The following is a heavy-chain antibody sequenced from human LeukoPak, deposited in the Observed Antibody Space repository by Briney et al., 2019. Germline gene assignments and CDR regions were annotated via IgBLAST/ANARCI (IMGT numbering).Heavy chain of an antibody. D-gene: IGHD3-3*01. CDR2: INHSGST. J-gene: IGHJ6*03. CDR1: GGSFSGYY. Sequence: PSETLSLTCAVYGGSFSGYYWSWIRQPPGKGLEWIGEINHSGSTNYNPSLKSRVTISVDTSKNQLSLNLNSVTAADTAVYYCARSYYDFWSGSYYYYMDVWGKGTTVTVSS. CDR3: ARSYYDFWSGSYYYYMDV. V-gene: IGHV4-34*01.